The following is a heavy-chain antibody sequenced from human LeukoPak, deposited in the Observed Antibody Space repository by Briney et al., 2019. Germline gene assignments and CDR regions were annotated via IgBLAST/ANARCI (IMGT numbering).Heavy chain of an antibody. CDR1: GYTFTGSY. J-gene: IGHJ4*02. D-gene: IGHD4-17*01. Sequence: ASVKVSCKSSGYTFTGSYMHWVRQAPGQGLEWMGWIYPNSGGTNYAQKFQGRVTMTRDTSITTAYMELSRLRSDDTAIYYCARVRGYGDYPYDYWGQETLVTVSS. CDR3: ARVRGYGDYPYDY. V-gene: IGHV1-2*02. CDR2: IYPNSGGT.